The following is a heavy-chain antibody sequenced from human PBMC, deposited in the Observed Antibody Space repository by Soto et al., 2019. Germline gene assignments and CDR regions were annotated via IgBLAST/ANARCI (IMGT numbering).Heavy chain of an antibody. CDR1: GSSFTSYP. CDR3: AKGYNYDRSGNPDY. Sequence: ESGGGAVQPGRSLRLSCAASGSSFTSYPMHWVRQAPGKGLEWVAVISYDGSDKYYADSVKGRFTVSRDNSRNTLYLQMNSLRTEDTALYYCAKGYNYDRSGNPDYWGQGTLVTVSS. V-gene: IGHV3-30-3*01. D-gene: IGHD3-22*01. CDR2: ISYDGSDK. J-gene: IGHJ4*02.